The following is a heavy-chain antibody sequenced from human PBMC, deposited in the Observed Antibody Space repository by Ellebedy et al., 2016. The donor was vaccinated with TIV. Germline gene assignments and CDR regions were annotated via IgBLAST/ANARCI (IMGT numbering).Heavy chain of an antibody. CDR2: IYNGESA. D-gene: IGHD6-13*01. V-gene: IGHV4-30-4*01. J-gene: IGHJ5*02. CDR3: ARSFATAGAT. Sequence: SETLSLXCTVAGGSINSGNYYWSWIRQPPGKGLEWIGYIYNGESAYYNPSLRSRVIISADTSQNQFSLKVTSVTAADTAMYFCARSFATAGATWGRGTLVTVSS. CDR1: GGSINSGNYY.